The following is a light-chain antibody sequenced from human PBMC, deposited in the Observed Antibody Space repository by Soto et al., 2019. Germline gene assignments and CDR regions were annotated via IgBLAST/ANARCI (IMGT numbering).Light chain of an antibody. CDR2: DVS. CDR1: SSDVGGYNY. J-gene: IGLJ1*01. V-gene: IGLV2-14*01. CDR3: SSYTSSARV. Sequence: QSVLTQPASVSGSPGQSITISCTGTSSDVGGYNYVSWYQQHPVKAPKLMIYDVSNRPSGVSNRFSGSKSGNTASLTISGLQAEDEADYYCSSYTSSARVFGTGTKLTVL.